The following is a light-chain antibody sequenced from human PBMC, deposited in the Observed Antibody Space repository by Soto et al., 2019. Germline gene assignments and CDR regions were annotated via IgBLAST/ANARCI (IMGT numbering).Light chain of an antibody. V-gene: IGLV1-47*01. CDR2: RDS. CDR3: AAWDDSLRGWV. Sequence: QAVVTQPPSASGTPGQRVTISCSESSSSIGSNYIYWYQQLPGTAPKLLIYRDSQRPSGVPDRFSGSKSGTSASLAISGLRSEDEADHYCAAWDDSLRGWVFGGGTKLTVL. J-gene: IGLJ3*02. CDR1: SSSIGSNY.